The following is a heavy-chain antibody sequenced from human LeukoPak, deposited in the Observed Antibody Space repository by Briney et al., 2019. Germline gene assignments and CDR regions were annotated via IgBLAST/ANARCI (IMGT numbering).Heavy chain of an antibody. Sequence: SETLSLTCTVSGGSISSYYWSWIRQPAGKGLEWIGRIYTSGSTNYNPSLKSRVTMSVDTSKNQFSLKLSSVTAADMAVYYCARETYYYGSGSYLIDYWGQGTLVTVSS. V-gene: IGHV4-4*07. CDR3: ARETYYYGSGSYLIDY. CDR1: GGSISSYY. CDR2: IYTSGST. D-gene: IGHD3-10*01. J-gene: IGHJ4*02.